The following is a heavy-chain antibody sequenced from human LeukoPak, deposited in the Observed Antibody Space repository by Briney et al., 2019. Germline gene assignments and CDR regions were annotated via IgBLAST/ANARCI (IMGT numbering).Heavy chain of an antibody. Sequence: SETLSLTCTVSGGSISSYYWSWIRQPPGKGLEWIGYIYYSGSTYYNPSLKSRVTISVDTSKNQFSLKLSSVTAADTAVYYCARDPHTSGWPSGYWGQGTLVTVSS. CDR2: IYYSGST. V-gene: IGHV4-59*12. J-gene: IGHJ4*02. D-gene: IGHD6-19*01. CDR3: ARDPHTSGWPSGY. CDR1: GGSISSYY.